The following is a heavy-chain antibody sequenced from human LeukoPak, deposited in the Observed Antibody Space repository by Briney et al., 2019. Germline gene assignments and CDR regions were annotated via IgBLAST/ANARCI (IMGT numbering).Heavy chain of an antibody. J-gene: IGHJ5*02. CDR2: IYYSGST. D-gene: IGHD1-26*01. CDR1: GGSISSGVYY. V-gene: IGHV4-31*03. CDR3: AREEGSGSSTGSWFDP. Sequence: PSDTLSLTCTVSGGSISSGVYYWSCIRHHPGKGLEWIGYIYYSGSTYYNPSLKSRVTISVDTSKNQFSLKLSSVTAADTAVYYCAREEGSGSSTGSWFDPWGQGTLVTVSS.